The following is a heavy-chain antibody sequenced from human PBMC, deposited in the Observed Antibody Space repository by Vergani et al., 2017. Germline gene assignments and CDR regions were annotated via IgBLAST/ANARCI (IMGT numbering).Heavy chain of an antibody. Sequence: QVQLQESGPGLVRPSQTLSLTCTVSGGSISSYYWSWIRQPPGKGLEWIGYIYYSGSTNYNPSLKSRVTISVDTSKNQFSLKLSSVTAADTAVYYCARDSRSGSYYYYYYGMYVWGQGTTVTVSS. V-gene: IGHV4-59*01. CDR3: ARDSRSGSYYYYYYGMYV. J-gene: IGHJ6*02. D-gene: IGHD3-22*01. CDR2: IYYSGST. CDR1: GGSISSYY.